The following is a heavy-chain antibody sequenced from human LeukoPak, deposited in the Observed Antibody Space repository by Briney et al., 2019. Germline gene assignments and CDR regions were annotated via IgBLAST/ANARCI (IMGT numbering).Heavy chain of an antibody. CDR1: RFTFSSYG. CDR2: IRYDGSNK. D-gene: IGHD3-10*01. CDR3: AKIWFGELSTDY. Sequence: GGSLRLSCAASRFTFSSYGMHWVRQAPGNGLEWVAFIRYDGSNKYYADSVKGRFTISRDNSKNTLYLQMNSLRAEDTAVYYCAKIWFGELSTDYWGQGTLVTVSS. J-gene: IGHJ4*02. V-gene: IGHV3-30*02.